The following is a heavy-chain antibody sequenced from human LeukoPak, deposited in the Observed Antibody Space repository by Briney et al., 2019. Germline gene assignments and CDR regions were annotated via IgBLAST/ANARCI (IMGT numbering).Heavy chain of an antibody. CDR1: GGSISSYY. V-gene: IGHV4-59*01. J-gene: IGHJ4*02. D-gene: IGHD3-9*01. CDR2: IYYSGST. Sequence: PSETLSLTCTVSGGSISSYYWSWIRQPPGKGLEWSGYIYYSGSTNYNPSLKSRVTISVDTSKNQFSLKLSSVTAADTAVYYCARQNILTGYQPGSFDYWGQGTLVTVSS. CDR3: ARQNILTGYQPGSFDY.